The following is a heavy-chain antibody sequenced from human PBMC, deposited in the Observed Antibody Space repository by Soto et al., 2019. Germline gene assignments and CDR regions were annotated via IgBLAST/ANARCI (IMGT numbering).Heavy chain of an antibody. CDR3: ARGQDCSSTSCCGNWFDP. Sequence: SETLSLTCSVSGDSISSYYWSWIRQPPGKELEWIGYIYYSGSTNYNPSLKSRVTISVDTSKNQFSLKLSSVTAADTAVYYCARGQDCSSTSCCGNWFDPWGQGTLVTVSS. CDR2: IYYSGST. CDR1: GDSISSYY. D-gene: IGHD2-2*01. J-gene: IGHJ5*02. V-gene: IGHV4-59*12.